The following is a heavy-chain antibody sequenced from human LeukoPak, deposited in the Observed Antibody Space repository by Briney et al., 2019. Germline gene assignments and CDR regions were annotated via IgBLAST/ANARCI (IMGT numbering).Heavy chain of an antibody. CDR3: AAHDYGDSYVWFDP. J-gene: IGHJ5*02. CDR2: IYYSGST. V-gene: IGHV4-59*08. Sequence: SETLSLTCTVSGGSISSYYWSWIRQPPGKGLEWIGYIYYSGSTNYNPSLKSRVTISVDTSKNQFSLKLSSVTAADTAVYYCAAHDYGDSYVWFDPWGQGTLVTVSS. D-gene: IGHD4-17*01. CDR1: GGSISSYY.